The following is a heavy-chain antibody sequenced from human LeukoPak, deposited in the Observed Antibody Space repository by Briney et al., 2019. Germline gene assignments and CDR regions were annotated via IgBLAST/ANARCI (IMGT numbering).Heavy chain of an antibody. Sequence: GGSLRLSCAAFGFTFSSYAMSWVRQAPGKGLEWVSVIHSGGSTYYADSVKGRFTISRDNSKNTLYLQMNSLRAEDTAVYYCARDRLRWPKIDYWGQGTLVTVSS. CDR1: GFTFSSYA. J-gene: IGHJ4*02. CDR2: IHSGGST. V-gene: IGHV3-53*01. CDR3: ARDRLRWPKIDY. D-gene: IGHD4-23*01.